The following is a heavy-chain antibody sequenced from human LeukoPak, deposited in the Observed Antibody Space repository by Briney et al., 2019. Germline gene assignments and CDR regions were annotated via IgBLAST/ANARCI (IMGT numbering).Heavy chain of an antibody. J-gene: IGHJ4*02. D-gene: IGHD5-18*01. CDR3: ARFSGYSYGGWFDY. V-gene: IGHV3-7*01. CDR1: GFTFSIYW. Sequence: PGGSLRLSCAASGFTFSIYWMTWVRQAPGKGLEWVANIKQDGSEKYYVDSVKGRFTISRDNARNSLYFQMNSLRPEDTAVYYCARFSGYSYGGWFDYWGQGTLVTVSS. CDR2: IKQDGSEK.